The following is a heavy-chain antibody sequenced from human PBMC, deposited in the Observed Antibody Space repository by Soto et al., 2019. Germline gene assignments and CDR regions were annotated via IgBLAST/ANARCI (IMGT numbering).Heavy chain of an antibody. CDR1: VYTFASYG. D-gene: IGHD2-15*01. Sequence: GXSVNVSFQASVYTFASYGISGVRQAPGQGLEWMGWISAYNGNTNYAQKLQGRVTMTTDTSTSTAYMELRSLRSDDTAVYYCARDPWSVDVWGQGTTVTVSS. CDR2: ISAYNGNT. CDR3: ARDPWSVDV. J-gene: IGHJ6*02. V-gene: IGHV1-18*01.